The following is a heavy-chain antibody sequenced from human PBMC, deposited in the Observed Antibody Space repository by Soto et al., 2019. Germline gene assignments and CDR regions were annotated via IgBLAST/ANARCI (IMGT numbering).Heavy chain of an antibody. Sequence: QVQLVESGGGVVQPGRSLRLSCAASGFTFSSYGMHWVRQAPGKGLEWVAVIWYDGSNKYYADSVKGRFTISRDNSKNTLYLQMNSLRAEDTAVYYCARDDGGAAAGTFYYYGMDVWGQGTTVTVSS. CDR3: ARDDGGAAAGTFYYYGMDV. CDR2: IWYDGSNK. J-gene: IGHJ6*02. D-gene: IGHD6-13*01. CDR1: GFTFSSYG. V-gene: IGHV3-33*01.